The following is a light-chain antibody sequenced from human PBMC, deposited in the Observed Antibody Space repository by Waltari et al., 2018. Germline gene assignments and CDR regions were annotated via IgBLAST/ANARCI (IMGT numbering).Light chain of an antibody. CDR1: QDISIY. J-gene: IGKJ1*01. CDR3: QQYKDLPRT. V-gene: IGKV1-33*01. Sequence: DIQMTQSPSSMSASVGNRVSITCQASQDISIYLSWYQQKPGKAPKVLIYDASNLETGVPSRFTGSRSGTDFTFTISSLQPEDIATYYCQQYKDLPRTFGQGTKVEI. CDR2: DAS.